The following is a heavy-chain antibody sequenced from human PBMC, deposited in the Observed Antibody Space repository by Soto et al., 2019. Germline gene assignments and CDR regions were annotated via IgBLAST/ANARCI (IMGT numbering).Heavy chain of an antibody. CDR3: AKDRSLGYCSGGSCYYYGMDV. CDR2: ISHDGTNK. V-gene: IGHV3-30*18. CDR1: GVSFSSYG. D-gene: IGHD2-15*01. J-gene: IGHJ6*02. Sequence: PGGSLRLSCAASGVSFSSYGMHWVRQAPGKGLEWVAVISHDGTNKYYADSVKGRFTISRDNSKNTLYLQINTLRAEDTAVYYCAKDRSLGYCSGGSCYYYGMDVWGQGTTVTVSS.